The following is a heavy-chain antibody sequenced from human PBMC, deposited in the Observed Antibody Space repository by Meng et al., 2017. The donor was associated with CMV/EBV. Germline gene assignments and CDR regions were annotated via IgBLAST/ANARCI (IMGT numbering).Heavy chain of an antibody. Sequence: SVTVSCKASGYTFTSYDINWVRQAPGQGLEWMGWMNPDSGNTDYAQKFQSRVTITRNTSISTAYMELSSLRSEATAVYYCARVRFLGEDYWGQGTLVTVSS. CDR2: MNPDSGNT. CDR1: GYTFTSYD. V-gene: IGHV1-8*03. D-gene: IGHD3-16*01. CDR3: ARVRFLGEDY. J-gene: IGHJ4*02.